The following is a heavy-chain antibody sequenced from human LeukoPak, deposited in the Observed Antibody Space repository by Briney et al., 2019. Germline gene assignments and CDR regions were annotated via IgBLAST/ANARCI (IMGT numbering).Heavy chain of an antibody. D-gene: IGHD3-22*01. J-gene: IGHJ4*02. Sequence: SETLSLTCTVSGGSISSYYWSWIRQPPGKGLEWIGEINHSGSTNYNPSLKSRVTISVDTSKNQFSLKLSSVTAADTAVYYCARGRGSDYYDSSGYYSRVFDYWGQGTLVTVSS. CDR1: GGSISSYY. CDR3: ARGRGSDYYDSSGYYSRVFDY. V-gene: IGHV4-34*01. CDR2: INHSGST.